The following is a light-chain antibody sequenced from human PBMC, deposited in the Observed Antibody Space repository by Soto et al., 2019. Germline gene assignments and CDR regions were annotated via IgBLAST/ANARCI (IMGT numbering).Light chain of an antibody. CDR3: QSYYFSLSGSAV. Sequence: QSVLTQPPSVSGAPGQRITISCTGSSTNIGAGYDVHWYQQFPGTAPKLLLYSNNNRPSGVPDRFSGSKSGTSTSLAITGLRAEDEAAYYCQSYYFSLSGSAVFGGGTKLTVL. CDR1: STNIGAGYD. V-gene: IGLV1-40*01. J-gene: IGLJ2*01. CDR2: SNN.